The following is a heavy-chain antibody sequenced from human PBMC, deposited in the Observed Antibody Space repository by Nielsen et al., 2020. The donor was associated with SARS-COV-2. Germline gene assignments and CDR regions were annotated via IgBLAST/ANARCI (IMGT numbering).Heavy chain of an antibody. Sequence: ASVNVSCKASGYTFTDYYIHWVRQAPGQGLEWMGRINPYSGGTNYAQKFQGTVTMTRDASISTVYMELTSDDTAVYYCARARATIFGLVTSYGMDVWGQGTTVAVSS. V-gene: IGHV1-2*06. CDR3: ARARATIFGLVTSYGMDV. J-gene: IGHJ6*02. CDR2: INPYSGGT. CDR1: GYTFTDYY. D-gene: IGHD3/OR15-3a*01.